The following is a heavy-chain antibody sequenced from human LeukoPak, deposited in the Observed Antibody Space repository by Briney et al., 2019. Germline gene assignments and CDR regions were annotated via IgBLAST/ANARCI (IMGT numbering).Heavy chain of an antibody. CDR2: INPTVGDT. D-gene: IGHD6-13*01. CDR3: ARYGFSTVWQGGWHAFDI. Sequence: ASVKVSCKASGYTLTSYYMHWVRQAPGQGLEWMGIINPTVGDTIYAQKFQGRVTMTRDMSTSTVYMELSSLRSDDTAVYYCARYGFSTVWQGGWHAFDIWGQGTVVTVSS. V-gene: IGHV1-46*01. J-gene: IGHJ3*02. CDR1: GYTLTSYY.